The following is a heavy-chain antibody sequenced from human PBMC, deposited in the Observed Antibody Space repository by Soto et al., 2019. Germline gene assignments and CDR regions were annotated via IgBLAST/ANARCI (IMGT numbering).Heavy chain of an antibody. J-gene: IGHJ4*02. D-gene: IGHD3-22*01. CDR2: IYYSGST. Sequence: PSETLSLTCTVSGGSVSSGSYYWSLIRQPPGKGLEWIGYIYYSGSTNYNPSLKSRVTISVDTSKNQFSLKLSSVTAADTAVYYCARSRRDSDSSPFDYWGQGTLGTVSS. CDR1: GGSVSSGSYY. V-gene: IGHV4-61*01. CDR3: ARSRRDSDSSPFDY.